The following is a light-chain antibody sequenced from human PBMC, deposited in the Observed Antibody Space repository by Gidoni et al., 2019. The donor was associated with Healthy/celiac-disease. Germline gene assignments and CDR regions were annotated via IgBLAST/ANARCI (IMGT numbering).Light chain of an antibody. V-gene: IGLV3-1*01. Sequence: SYELTQPPSVSVSPGQTASITVSGDKLGEKYACWYQQKPGPSPVLVIYQDTKRPSGIPERFSGSNSGNTATLTISGTQAMDEADYYCQAWVSSTVVFGGGTKLPVL. CDR2: QDT. CDR3: QAWVSSTVV. CDR1: KLGEKY. J-gene: IGLJ2*01.